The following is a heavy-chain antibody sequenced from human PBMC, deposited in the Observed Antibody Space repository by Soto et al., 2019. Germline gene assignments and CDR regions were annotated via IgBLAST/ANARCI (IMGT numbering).Heavy chain of an antibody. V-gene: IGHV3-30-3*01. CDR1: GFTFSSYA. CDR2: ISYDGSNK. CDR3: ARGETYWYFDL. Sequence: QVQLVESGGGVVQPGRSLRLSCAASGFTFSSYAMHWVRQAPGKGLEWVAVISYDGSNKSYADSVKGRFTISRDKSKNTLYRQMNSLRAEDTAVYYCARGETYWYFDLLGRGTLVTVSS. J-gene: IGHJ2*01. D-gene: IGHD1-26*01.